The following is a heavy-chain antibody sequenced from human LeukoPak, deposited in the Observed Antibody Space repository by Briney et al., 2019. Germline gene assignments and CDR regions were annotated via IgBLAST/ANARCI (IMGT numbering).Heavy chain of an antibody. CDR1: GYTFTSYG. Sequence: ASVKVSCKASGYTFTSYGISWVRQAPGQGLEWVGWISAYNGNTNYAQKLQGSVTMTTDKTTSTAYMQLRSLRSDDTAVYYCARDDCSGGSCFPDSWGQGNLVTVSS. J-gene: IGHJ5*01. V-gene: IGHV1-18*01. D-gene: IGHD2-15*01. CDR3: ARDDCSGGSCFPDS. CDR2: ISAYNGNT.